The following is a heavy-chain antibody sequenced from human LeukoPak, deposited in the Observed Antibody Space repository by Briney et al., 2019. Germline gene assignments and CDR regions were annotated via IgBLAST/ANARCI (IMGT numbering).Heavy chain of an antibody. CDR2: IYYSGST. CDR1: GGSISSYY. CDR3: ARHENDFWSGYRFDP. D-gene: IGHD3-3*01. Sequence: PSGTLSLTCTVSGGSISSYYWSWIRQPPGKGLEWIEYIYYSGSTYYNPSLKSRVTISVDTSKNQLSLKLSSVTAADTAVYYCARHENDFWSGYRFDPWGQGTLVTVSS. J-gene: IGHJ5*02. V-gene: IGHV4-59*08.